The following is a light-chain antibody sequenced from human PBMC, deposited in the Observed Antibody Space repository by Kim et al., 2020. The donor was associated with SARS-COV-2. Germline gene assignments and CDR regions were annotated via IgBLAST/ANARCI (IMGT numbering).Light chain of an antibody. CDR2: SNS. CDR3: QSYDSSLSGWV. CDR1: SSNIGADYD. Sequence: GQRVTISCTGSSSNIGADYDVHWYQYLPGTVPKLLIYSNSNRPSGVPDRFSASKSGTSASLAITGLQAEDEADYYCQSYDSSLSGWVFGGGTKLTVL. J-gene: IGLJ3*02. V-gene: IGLV1-40*01.